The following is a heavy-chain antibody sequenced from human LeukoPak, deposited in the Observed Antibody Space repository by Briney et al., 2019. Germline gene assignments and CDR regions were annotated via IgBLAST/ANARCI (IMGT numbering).Heavy chain of an antibody. CDR2: IYYSGST. V-gene: IGHV4-59*01. CDR1: GGSISSYY. J-gene: IGHJ3*02. Sequence: ASETLSLTCTVPGGSISSYYWSWIRQPPGKGLEWIGYIYYSGSTNYNPSLKSRVTISVDTSKNQFSLKLSSVTAADTAVYYCARDWGHGGSGWYLGAFDIWGQGTMVTVSS. D-gene: IGHD6-19*01. CDR3: ARDWGHGGSGWYLGAFDI.